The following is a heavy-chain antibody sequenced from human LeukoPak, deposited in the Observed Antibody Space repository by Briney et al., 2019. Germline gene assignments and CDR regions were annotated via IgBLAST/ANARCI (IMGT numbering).Heavy chain of an antibody. J-gene: IGHJ4*02. D-gene: IGHD3-22*01. CDR2: IYAGGTT. CDR3: ARERDSSGYILAY. CDR1: GFSVSSKY. Sequence: GGSLRLSCAASGFSVSSKYMTWVRQAPGKGLEWVSVIYAGGTTYYADSVKGRFTVSRDNSKNTIYLQMNGLRAEDTAVYFCARERDSSGYILAYWGQGTLVSVSS. V-gene: IGHV3-53*01.